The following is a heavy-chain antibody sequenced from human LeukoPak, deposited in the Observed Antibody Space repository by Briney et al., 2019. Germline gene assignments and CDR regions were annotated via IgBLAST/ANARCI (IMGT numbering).Heavy chain of an antibody. J-gene: IGHJ4*02. CDR1: GGSISSSSYY. Sequence: SETLSLTCTVSGGSISSSSYYWGWIRQPPGKGLEWIGSIYYSGSTYYNPSLKSRVTISVDTSKNQFSLKLSSVTAADTAVYYCARGHPDLDYYGSGVLNYWGQGTLVTVSS. CDR3: ARGHPDLDYYGSGVLNY. V-gene: IGHV4-39*07. CDR2: IYYSGST. D-gene: IGHD3-10*01.